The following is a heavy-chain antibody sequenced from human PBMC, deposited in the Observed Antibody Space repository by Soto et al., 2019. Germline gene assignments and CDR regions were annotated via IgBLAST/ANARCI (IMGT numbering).Heavy chain of an antibody. V-gene: IGHV4-59*01. D-gene: IGHD3-10*01. CDR3: ARTYGRNFDY. CDR1: GGSISSYY. Sequence: QVQLQASGPGLVKPSETLSLTCTVSGGSISSYYWSWIRQPPGKGLEWIGYIYYSGSTNYNPSLKSRVTISVDTSKNQFSLKLSSVTAADTALYYCARTYGRNFDYWGQGILVTVSS. CDR2: IYYSGST. J-gene: IGHJ4*02.